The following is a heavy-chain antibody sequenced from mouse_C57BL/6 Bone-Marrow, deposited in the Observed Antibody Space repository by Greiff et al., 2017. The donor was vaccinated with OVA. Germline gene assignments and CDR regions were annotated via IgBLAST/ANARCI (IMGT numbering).Heavy chain of an antibody. Sequence: QVQLQQSGAELVMPGASVKLSCKASGYTFTSYWMHWVKQRPGQGLEWIGEIDPSDSYTNYNQKFTGKSTLTVDKSSSTAYRQLSSMTAADAAVCYCARGDGYPFAYWGQGTLVTVSA. D-gene: IGHD2-3*01. CDR1: GYTFTSYW. CDR3: ARGDGYPFAY. CDR2: IDPSDSYT. J-gene: IGHJ3*01. V-gene: IGHV1-69*01.